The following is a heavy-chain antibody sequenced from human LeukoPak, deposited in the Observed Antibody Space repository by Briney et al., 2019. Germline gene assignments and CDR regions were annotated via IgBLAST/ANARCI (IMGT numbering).Heavy chain of an antibody. CDR1: GFTFSNYG. CDR3: GREDRIVLGNDAFDI. Sequence: GGSLRLSCAASGFTFSNYGMHWVRQAPGKGLEWVANIKQDGSEKYYVDSVKGRFTISRDNARNTLYLQMNSLRVEDTAVYYCGREDRIVLGNDAFDIWGQGTMVTVSS. V-gene: IGHV3-7*01. J-gene: IGHJ3*02. CDR2: IKQDGSEK. D-gene: IGHD2-2*01.